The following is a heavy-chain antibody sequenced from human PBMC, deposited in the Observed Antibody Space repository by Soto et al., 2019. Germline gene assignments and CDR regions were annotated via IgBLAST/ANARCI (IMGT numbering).Heavy chain of an antibody. CDR3: ARAWEDSYGYEFDY. D-gene: IGHD5-18*01. CDR2: IYYSGST. J-gene: IGHJ4*02. V-gene: IGHV4-30-4*01. CDR1: GGSISSGDYY. Sequence: QVQLQESGPGLVKPSQTLSLTCTVSGGSISSGDYYWSWIRQPPGKGLEWIGYIYYSGSTYYNPSLKSRVTISVDTSKNQFSLKLSSVTAADKAVYDCARAWEDSYGYEFDYWGQGTLVTVSS.